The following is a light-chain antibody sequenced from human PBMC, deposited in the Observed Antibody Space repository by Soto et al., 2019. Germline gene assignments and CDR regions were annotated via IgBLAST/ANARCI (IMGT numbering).Light chain of an antibody. Sequence: DIQMTQSPSSLSSSVGDRVTITCRASQSITGYLNWYQQKPGKAPKLLIYAASSLQSGVPSRFSGSGSGTDFTLTISCLQSEDFATYYCQQYYSYPQLTFGGGTKVDIK. CDR1: QSITGY. V-gene: IGKV1-39*01. CDR2: AAS. CDR3: QQYYSYPQLT. J-gene: IGKJ4*01.